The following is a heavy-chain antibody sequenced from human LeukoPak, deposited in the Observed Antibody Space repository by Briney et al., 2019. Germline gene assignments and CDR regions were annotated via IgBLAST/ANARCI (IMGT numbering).Heavy chain of an antibody. Sequence: SETLSLTCTVSGGSITTYYWSWIRQPPGKGLEWIGFIYYSGITNYNPSLKSRVTISVDTSKNQFSLKLSSVTAADTAVYYCARHSPLPSQGLFHFDCWGQGTLVTVSS. CDR3: ARHSPLPSQGLFHFDC. CDR2: IYYSGIT. CDR1: GGSITTYY. V-gene: IGHV4-59*08. D-gene: IGHD2-15*01. J-gene: IGHJ4*02.